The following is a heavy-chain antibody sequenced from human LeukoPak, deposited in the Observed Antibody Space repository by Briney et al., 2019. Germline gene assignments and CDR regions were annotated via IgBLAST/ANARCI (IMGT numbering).Heavy chain of an antibody. CDR1: GYTFTSYY. V-gene: IGHV1-46*01. D-gene: IGHD2-2*01. Sequence: ASVKVSCKASGYTFTSYYMHWVRSAPGQGLEWMGIINPSGGSTSYAQKFQGRVTMTRDTSTSTVYMELSSLRSEDTAVYYCARAAGGLDIVVVPAAMSPPQKFDYWGQGTLVTVSS. CDR3: ARAAGGLDIVVVPAAMSPPQKFDY. CDR2: INPSGGST. J-gene: IGHJ4*02.